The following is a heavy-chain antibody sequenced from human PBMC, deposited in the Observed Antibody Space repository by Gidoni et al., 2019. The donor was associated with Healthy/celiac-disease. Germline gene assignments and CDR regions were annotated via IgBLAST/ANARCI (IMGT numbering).Heavy chain of an antibody. CDR2: ISGSGGST. J-gene: IGHJ4*02. CDR3: AKDGLLWFGELFS. D-gene: IGHD3-10*01. V-gene: IGHV3-23*01. Sequence: EVQLLESGGGLVQPGGSLSLSCAASGFPFSSYAMSWVRQAPGKGLEWVSAISGSGGSTYYADSVKGRFTISRDNSKNTLYLQMNSLRAEDTAVYYCAKDGLLWFGELFSWGQGTLVTVSS. CDR1: GFPFSSYA.